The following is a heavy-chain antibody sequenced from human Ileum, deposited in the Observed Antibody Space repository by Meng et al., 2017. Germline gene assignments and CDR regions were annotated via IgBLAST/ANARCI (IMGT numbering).Heavy chain of an antibody. CDR1: VASISNSFY. Sequence: LPECGPGLRGPSGTLSLTCSASVASISNSFYLSLVRQSPGKGLEWIGQIYLPGSPNYNPSLESRVTISEDKSMNQFSLRLTSVTAADTAIFYCVRHGGKYFDYWGQGILVTVSS. V-gene: IGHV4-4*02. CDR3: VRHGGKYFDY. CDR2: IYLPGSP. J-gene: IGHJ4*02. D-gene: IGHD2-15*01.